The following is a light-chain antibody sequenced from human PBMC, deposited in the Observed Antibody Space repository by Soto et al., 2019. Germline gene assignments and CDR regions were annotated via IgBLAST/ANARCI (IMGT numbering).Light chain of an antibody. V-gene: IGKV3-11*01. Sequence: EIVLTQSPATLSLSPGERATLSCRASQRVSSYLAWYQQKPGQAPRLLIYDASNRATGIPARFSGSGSGTDFTLTISSLEPEDFAVYYCQQRSNRLYTFGQGTKLEIK. J-gene: IGKJ2*01. CDR1: QRVSSY. CDR2: DAS. CDR3: QQRSNRLYT.